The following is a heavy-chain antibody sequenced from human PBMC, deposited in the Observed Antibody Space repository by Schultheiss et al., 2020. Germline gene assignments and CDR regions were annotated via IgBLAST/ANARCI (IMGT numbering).Heavy chain of an antibody. Sequence: GGSLRLSCAASGFTFSDYYMSWIRQAPGKGLEWVSYISSSGSTIYYADSVKGRFTISRDNAKNSLYLQMNSLRAEDTAVYYCAREYCSSTSCYHAFDIWGRATRVTGSS. CDR1: GFTFSDYY. D-gene: IGHD2-2*01. J-gene: IGHJ3*02. V-gene: IGHV3-11*01. CDR3: AREYCSSTSCYHAFDI. CDR2: ISSSGSTI.